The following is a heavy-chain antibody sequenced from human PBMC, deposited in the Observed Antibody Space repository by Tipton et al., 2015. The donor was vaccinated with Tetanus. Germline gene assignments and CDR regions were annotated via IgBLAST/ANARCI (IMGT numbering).Heavy chain of an antibody. CDR2: INPTAYQT. CDR3: ARRRSAILSGSYHWYFDI. D-gene: IGHD3-9*01. Sequence: VQLVQSGAEVKKPGESLKISCKPSGYNFTIYWIGWVRQMPGKGLEWMGVINPTAYQTSYNPSFEGQVTISADRSINTAYLQWSSLQTSDPAMYFCARRRSAILSGSYHWYFDIWGRGALVTVSS. V-gene: IGHV5-51*01. CDR1: GYNFTIYW. J-gene: IGHJ2*01.